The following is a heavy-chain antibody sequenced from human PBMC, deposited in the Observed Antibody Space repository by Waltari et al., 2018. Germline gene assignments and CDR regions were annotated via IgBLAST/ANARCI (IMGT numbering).Heavy chain of an antibody. CDR1: GYTFTSYY. CDR3: ARCPAVATITQNWFDP. CDR2: INPSGGST. V-gene: IGHV1-46*01. Sequence: QVQLVQSGAEVKKPGASVKVSCKASGYTFTSYYMHWVRQAPGQGLEWMGIINPSGGSTSYAQKFQGRVTMTRDTSTSTVYMELSSLRSEDTAVYYCARCPAVATITQNWFDPWGQGTLVTVSS. J-gene: IGHJ5*02. D-gene: IGHD5-12*01.